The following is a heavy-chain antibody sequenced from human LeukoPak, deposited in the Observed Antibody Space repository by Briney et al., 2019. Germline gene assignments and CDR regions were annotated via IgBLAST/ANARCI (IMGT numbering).Heavy chain of an antibody. J-gene: IGHJ4*02. CDR1: GFTFSTYS. V-gene: IGHV3-21*01. CDR3: ARDPPYSDSSGYYYDY. CDR2: ISGSSIYI. Sequence: GGSLRLSCAASGFTFSTYSMNWVRQAPGKGLEWVSSISGSSIYIYYADSVKGRFTISRDNAKNSLYLQMNSLRAEDTAVYYCARDPPYSDSSGYYYDYWGQGTLATVSS. D-gene: IGHD3-22*01.